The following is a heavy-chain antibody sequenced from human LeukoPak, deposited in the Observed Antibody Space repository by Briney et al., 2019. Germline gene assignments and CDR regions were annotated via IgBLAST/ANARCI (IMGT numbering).Heavy chain of an antibody. Sequence: ASVKVSCKASGYTFTAYYMHWVRQAPGQGLEWIGRINPTSGGTNYAQKFQGRVTMTRDTSISTAYMELSRLRSDDTAVYYCARVRYCSSTNCYMDFDYWGQGTLVTVSS. CDR3: ARVRYCSSTNCYMDFDY. J-gene: IGHJ4*02. CDR1: GYTFTAYY. CDR2: INPTSGGT. D-gene: IGHD2-2*02. V-gene: IGHV1-2*06.